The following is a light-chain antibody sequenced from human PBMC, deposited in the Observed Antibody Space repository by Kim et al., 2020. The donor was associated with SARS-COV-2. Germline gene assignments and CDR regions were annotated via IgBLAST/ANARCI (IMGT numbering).Light chain of an antibody. CDR2: DTS. J-gene: IGKJ4*01. CDR1: QSVTGR. CDR3: QQRRSWPLT. V-gene: IGKV3-11*01. Sequence: PGERATRPCRASQSVTGRVAWYQQRPGQAPRRRIYDTSNRATGIPARFSGSGSGTDFTLTISSLEPEDFAVYYCQQRRSWPLTFGGGTKVDIK.